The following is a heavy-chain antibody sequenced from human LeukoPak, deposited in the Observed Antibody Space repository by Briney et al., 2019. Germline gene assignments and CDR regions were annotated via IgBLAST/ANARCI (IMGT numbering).Heavy chain of an antibody. J-gene: IGHJ4*02. D-gene: IGHD2-2*01. CDR3: ARLRGYCSSTSCGKNFDY. Sequence: SETLSLTCTVSGGSISSYYWSWIRQPPGKGLEWIGYIYYSGSTNYNPSLKSRVTISVDTSKNQFSLKLSSVTAADTAVYYCARLRGYCSSTSCGKNFDYWGQGILVTVSS. V-gene: IGHV4-59*08. CDR2: IYYSGST. CDR1: GGSISSYY.